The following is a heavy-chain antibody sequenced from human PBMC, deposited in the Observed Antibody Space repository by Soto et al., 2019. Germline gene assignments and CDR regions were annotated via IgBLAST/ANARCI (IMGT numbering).Heavy chain of an antibody. V-gene: IGHV3-7*01. Sequence: SLRLSCVASGFPYGYYWMAWVRQVPGKGLEWVAYMNPDGSQTFYVDSVKGRFTISRDNAKNSLYLQMRSLRVEDTAVYYCGREPRVLSYWGQGTLVTVSS. CDR1: GFPYGYYW. J-gene: IGHJ1*01. CDR3: GREPRVLSY. D-gene: IGHD3-10*01. CDR2: MNPDGSQT.